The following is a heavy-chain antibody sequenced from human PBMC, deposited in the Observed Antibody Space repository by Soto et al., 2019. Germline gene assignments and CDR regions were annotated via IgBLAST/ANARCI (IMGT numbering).Heavy chain of an antibody. J-gene: IGHJ6*02. CDR3: AKSVCRGGSCYSILVDYYGMDV. CDR1: GFTFSSYG. D-gene: IGHD2-15*01. Sequence: GGSLRLSXAASGFTFSSYGMHWVRQAPGKGLEWVAVISYDGSNKYYADSVKGRFTISRDNSKNTLYLQMNSLRAEDTAVYYCAKSVCRGGSCYSILVDYYGMDVWGQGTTVTVSS. CDR2: ISYDGSNK. V-gene: IGHV3-30*18.